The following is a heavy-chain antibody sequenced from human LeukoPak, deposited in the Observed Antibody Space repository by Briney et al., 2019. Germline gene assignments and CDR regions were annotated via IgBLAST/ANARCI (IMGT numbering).Heavy chain of an antibody. CDR2: IYYSGST. D-gene: IGHD6-19*01. CDR1: GGSISSSSYY. V-gene: IGHV4-39*07. J-gene: IGHJ6*03. CDR3: ARTQEAGYSSGWYDSYYYYYMDV. Sequence: SETLSLTCTVSGGSISSSSYYWGWIRQPPGKGLEWIGSIYYSGSTYYNPSLKSRVTISVDTSKNQFSLKLSSVTAADTAVYYCARTQEAGYSSGWYDSYYYYYMDVWGKGTTVTISS.